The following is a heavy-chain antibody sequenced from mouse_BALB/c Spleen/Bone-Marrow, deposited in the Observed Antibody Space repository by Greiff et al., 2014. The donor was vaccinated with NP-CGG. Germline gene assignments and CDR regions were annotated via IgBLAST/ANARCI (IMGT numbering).Heavy chain of an antibody. J-gene: IGHJ1*01. V-gene: IGHV1-9*01. CDR3: ARRGVHYWYFDV. CDR1: GYTFSSYW. CDR2: ILPGSGSS. Sequence: VQLQQSGAELMKPGASVKISCKATGYTFSSYWMEWVKQRPGHGLEWIGKILPGSGSSNYNEKFKGKATFTADTSSNTAYMQLSSLTSEDSDVYYCARRGVHYWYFDVWGAGTTVTVSS.